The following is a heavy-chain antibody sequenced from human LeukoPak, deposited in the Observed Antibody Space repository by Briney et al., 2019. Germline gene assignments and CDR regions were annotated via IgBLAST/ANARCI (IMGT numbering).Heavy chain of an antibody. CDR3: ARQPIHYSSGPYYFDY. J-gene: IGHJ4*02. CDR1: GFTFSSYS. V-gene: IGHV3-21*01. D-gene: IGHD6-19*01. CDR2: ISSSSSYI. Sequence: PGGSLRLSCAASGFTFSSYSMNWVRQAPGKGLEWVSSISSSSSYIYYADSVKGRFTISRDNAKNSLYLQMNSLRAEDTAVYYCARQPIHYSSGPYYFDYWGQGTLVTVSS.